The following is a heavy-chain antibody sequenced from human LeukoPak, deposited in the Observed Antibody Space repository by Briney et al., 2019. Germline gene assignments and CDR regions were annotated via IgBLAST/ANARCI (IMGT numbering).Heavy chain of an antibody. CDR3: TTEAEQLDAFDI. CDR2: IKSKTDGGTT. V-gene: IGHV3-15*01. CDR1: GFTFSSYW. D-gene: IGHD6-6*01. Sequence: GGSLRLSCAASGFTFSSYWMSWVRQAPGKGLEWVGRIKSKTDGGTTDYAAPVKGRFTISRDDSKNTLYLQMNSLKTEDTAVYYCTTEAEQLDAFDIWGQGTMVTVSS. J-gene: IGHJ3*02.